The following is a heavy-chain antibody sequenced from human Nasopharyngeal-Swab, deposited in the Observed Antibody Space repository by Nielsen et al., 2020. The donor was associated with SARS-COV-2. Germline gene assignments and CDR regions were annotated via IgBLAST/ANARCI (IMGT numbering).Heavy chain of an antibody. CDR2: IYTSGST. J-gene: IGHJ6*02. V-gene: IGHV4-4*07. CDR1: GYSISSGYY. CDR3: ARDIPLDGYYYGMDV. D-gene: IGHD2-2*02. Sequence: SETLSLTCTVSGYSISSGYYWSWIRQPAGKGLEWIGRIYTSGSTNYNPSLKSRVTMSVDTSKNQFSLKLSSVTAADTAVYYCARDIPLDGYYYGMDVWGQGTTVTVSS.